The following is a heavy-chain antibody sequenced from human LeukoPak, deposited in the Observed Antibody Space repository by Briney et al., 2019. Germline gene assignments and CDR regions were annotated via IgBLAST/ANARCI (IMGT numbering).Heavy chain of an antibody. CDR3: ATTSERFGEAYYYYGMDV. CDR1: GFSFRSYS. CDR2: ISSSSSYI. J-gene: IGHJ6*02. V-gene: IGHV3-21*01. Sequence: PGGSLRLSCGASGFSFRSYSMNGVRQAPGKGLEWVSSISSSSSYIYYADSVKGRFTISRHNAKNSLYLQMNSLRAEDTAVYYCATTSERFGEAYYYYGMDVWGPGTTVTVS. D-gene: IGHD3-10*01.